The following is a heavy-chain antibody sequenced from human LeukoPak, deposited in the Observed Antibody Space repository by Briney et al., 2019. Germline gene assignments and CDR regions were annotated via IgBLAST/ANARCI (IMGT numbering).Heavy chain of an antibody. CDR2: ITHTGST. D-gene: IGHD5-18*01. CDR3: ASPSDGCNYGRSLNY. CDR1: GGSFSGYY. J-gene: IGHJ4*02. Sequence: PSETLSLTCAVYGGSFSGYYWSWIRQPPGKGLEWIGEITHTGSTNYNPSLKSRVTISGDTSKNQFSLKLISVTAADTAVYYCASPSDGCNYGRSLNYWGQGTLVTVSS. V-gene: IGHV4-34*01.